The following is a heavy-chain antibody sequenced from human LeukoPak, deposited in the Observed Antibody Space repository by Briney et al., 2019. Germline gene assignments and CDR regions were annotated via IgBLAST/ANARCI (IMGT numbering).Heavy chain of an antibody. CDR2: IYYSGST. D-gene: IGHD3-10*01. J-gene: IGHJ4*02. CDR1: GGSISSYY. CDR3: ARGHGGYYGSGSPSDY. V-gene: IGHV4-59*01. Sequence: SETLSLTCTVSGGSISSYYWSWIRQPPGKGLEWIGYIYYSGSTNYNPSLKGRVTISVDTSKNQFSLKLSSVTAADTAVYYCARGHGGYYGSGSPSDYWGQGTLVTVSS.